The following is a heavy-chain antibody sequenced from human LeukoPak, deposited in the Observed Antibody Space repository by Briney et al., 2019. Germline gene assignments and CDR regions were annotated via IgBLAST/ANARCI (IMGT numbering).Heavy chain of an antibody. V-gene: IGHV1-2*02. J-gene: IGHJ3*02. Sequence: ASVKGSCKTSGITFTGYYIHWVRQAPGQGLEWIGWIDPKSGDTKYAQTFQGRVTMTRDTSISTAYMDLSRLRSDDTAVYYCASGGYCSSTSCFYAFDIWGQGTMVTVSS. CDR2: IDPKSGDT. CDR3: ASGGYCSSTSCFYAFDI. D-gene: IGHD2-2*01. CDR1: GITFTGYY.